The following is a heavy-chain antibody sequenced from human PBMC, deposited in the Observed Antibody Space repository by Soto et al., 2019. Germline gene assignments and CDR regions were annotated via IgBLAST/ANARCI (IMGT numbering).Heavy chain of an antibody. Sequence: QVQLVQSGAEVKKPGASVKVSCKTSGYDFFKYNMHWVRQAPGQGLEWMGVINPNGGYTRHAQKFQGRVIMTRDTSSKIVDMELSGLTSEDTAMYYCTRADSDVVILPDVRPLFDFWGQGALVTVSS. CDR2: INPNGGYT. D-gene: IGHD2-21*02. J-gene: IGHJ4*02. CDR1: GYDFFKYN. V-gene: IGHV1-46*01. CDR3: TRADSDVVILPDVRPLFDF.